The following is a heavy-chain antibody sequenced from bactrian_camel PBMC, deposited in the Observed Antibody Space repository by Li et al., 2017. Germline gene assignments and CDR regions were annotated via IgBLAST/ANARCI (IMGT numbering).Heavy chain of an antibody. V-gene: IGHV3S40*01. CDR2: ITSLPSLFRAA. Sequence: EVQLVESGGGLVQPGESLRLSCVASGITFSRHDMSWVRQAPGKEVEWVAGITSLPSLFRAASYADSVKGRFTISRDNAKDTLYPQMNSLKPDDTAMYICITGCPAYRRLGHTYWGQGTQVTVS. J-gene: IGHJ4*01. CDR1: GITFSRHD. CDR3: ITGCPAYRRLGHTY. D-gene: IGHD2*01.